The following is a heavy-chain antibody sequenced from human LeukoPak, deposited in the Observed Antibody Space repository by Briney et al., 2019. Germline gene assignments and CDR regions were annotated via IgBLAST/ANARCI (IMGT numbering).Heavy chain of an antibody. D-gene: IGHD2-2*01. V-gene: IGHV3-7*01. CDR2: IKQDGSEK. Sequence: GGSLRLSCAASGFTFSSYWMSWVRQAPGKGLEWVANIKQDGSEKYYVDSVKGRFTISRDNAKNSLYLQMNSLRAEDTAVYYCASYLFTSLWYYYMDVWGKGTTVTVSS. CDR3: ASYLFTSLWYYYMDV. CDR1: GFTFSSYW. J-gene: IGHJ6*03.